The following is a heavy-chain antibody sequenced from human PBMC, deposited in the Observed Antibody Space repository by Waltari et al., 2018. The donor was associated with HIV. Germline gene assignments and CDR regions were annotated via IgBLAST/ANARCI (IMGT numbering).Heavy chain of an antibody. V-gene: IGHV1-46*01. Sequence: QVQLVQSGAEVKKPGASVKVSCKASGYTFTSYYMHWVRQAPGQGLEWMGIINPSGGSTSYAQKFQGRVTMTRDTSTSTVYMELSSLRSEDTAVYYCARIGFGSGSYYSYFDYWGQGTLVTVSS. CDR3: ARIGFGSGSYYSYFDY. CDR1: GYTFTSYY. J-gene: IGHJ4*02. CDR2: INPSGGST. D-gene: IGHD1-26*01.